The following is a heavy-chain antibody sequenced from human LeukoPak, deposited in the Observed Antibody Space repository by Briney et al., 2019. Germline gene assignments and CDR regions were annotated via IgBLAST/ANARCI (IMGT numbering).Heavy chain of an antibody. CDR3: AREGTMVRGVIISYYYFDY. CDR2: IIPIFGTA. Sequence: ASVKVSCKASGGTFSSYAISWVRQAPGQGLEWMGGIIPIFGTANYAQKFQGRVTITADKSTSTAYMELSSLRSEDTAVYYCAREGTMVRGVIISYYYFDYWGQGTLVTVSP. V-gene: IGHV1-69*06. CDR1: GGTFSSYA. D-gene: IGHD3-10*01. J-gene: IGHJ4*02.